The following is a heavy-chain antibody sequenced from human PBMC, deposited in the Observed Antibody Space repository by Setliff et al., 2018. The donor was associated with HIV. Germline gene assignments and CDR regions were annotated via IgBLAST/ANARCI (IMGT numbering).Heavy chain of an antibody. V-gene: IGHV3-33*01. CDR2: IWYDGTNK. Sequence: GGSLRLSCAASGFTFSSYGMHWVRQAPGKGLEWVALIWYDGTNKYYADSVKGRFTISRDSSKNTLYLQMNSLRAEDTAVYHCATGYYYDSKRAFDIWGQGTMVTVSS. D-gene: IGHD3-22*01. CDR3: ATGYYYDSKRAFDI. J-gene: IGHJ3*02. CDR1: GFTFSSYG.